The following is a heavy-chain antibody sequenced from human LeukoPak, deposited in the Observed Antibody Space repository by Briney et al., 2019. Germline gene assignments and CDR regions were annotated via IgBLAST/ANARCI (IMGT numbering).Heavy chain of an antibody. CDR3: ARVGLRWELLNYFDY. Sequence: ASVKVSCKASGYTFTGYYMHWVRQAPGQGLEWMGWINPNSGGTNYAQKFQSRVTMTRDTSISTAYMELSRLRSDDTAVYYCARVGLRWELLNYFDYWGQGTLVTVSS. CDR2: INPNSGGT. D-gene: IGHD1-26*01. V-gene: IGHV1-2*02. CDR1: GYTFTGYY. J-gene: IGHJ4*02.